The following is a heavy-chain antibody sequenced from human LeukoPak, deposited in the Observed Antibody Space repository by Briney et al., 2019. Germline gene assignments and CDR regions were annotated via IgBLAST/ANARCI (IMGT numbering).Heavy chain of an antibody. J-gene: IGHJ4*02. CDR1: GFTFSSYG. D-gene: IGHD6-13*01. CDR3: AKDKGSSSWLDY. Sequence: GGSLRLSCAASGFTFSSYGMHWVRQAPGKGLEWVAFIRYDGSNKYYADSVKGRFTISRDNSKNTLYLQMNSLRAEDAAVYYCAKDKGSSSWLDYWGQGTLVTVSS. V-gene: IGHV3-30*02. CDR2: IRYDGSNK.